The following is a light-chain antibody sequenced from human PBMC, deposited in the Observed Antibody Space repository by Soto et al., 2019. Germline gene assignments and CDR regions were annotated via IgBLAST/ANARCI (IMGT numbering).Light chain of an antibody. Sequence: DIQMTQSPSTLSASVGDRVTITCRASQSIDSGLDWYQQKPGEAPKLLIYKASTLESGVPLRFSGSGSGTEFTLTITSLQPDYFATYYCQQYHFFWTFGQGTRVEIK. CDR3: QQYHFFWT. CDR1: QSIDSG. CDR2: KAS. V-gene: IGKV1-5*03. J-gene: IGKJ1*01.